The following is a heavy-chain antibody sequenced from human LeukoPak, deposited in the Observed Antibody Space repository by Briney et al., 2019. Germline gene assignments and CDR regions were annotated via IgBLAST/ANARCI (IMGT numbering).Heavy chain of an antibody. D-gene: IGHD5-12*01. Sequence: PGGSLRLSCAASEFIFSGYWMNWVRQAPGKGLEWVANIKQDGSEKQYVDSVRGRFTISRGNAKNSLYLQMNSLRAEDTAVYYCARDVWVATILGSYYYYYGMDVWGQGTTVTVSS. J-gene: IGHJ6*02. CDR1: EFIFSGYW. CDR3: ARDVWVATILGSYYYYYGMDV. CDR2: IKQDGSEK. V-gene: IGHV3-7*01.